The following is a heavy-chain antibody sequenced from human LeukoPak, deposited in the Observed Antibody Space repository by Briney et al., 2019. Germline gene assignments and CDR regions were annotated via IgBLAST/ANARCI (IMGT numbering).Heavy chain of an antibody. Sequence: SETLSLTCTVSGGSISSYYWSWIRQPPGKGLEWIGYIYYSGSTNYNPSLKSRVTISVDTSKNQFSLKLSSVTAADTAVYYCARFRGSYLEFYFDYWGQGTLVTVSS. CDR3: ARFRGSYLEFYFDY. CDR2: IYYSGST. J-gene: IGHJ4*02. CDR1: GGSISSYY. D-gene: IGHD1-26*01. V-gene: IGHV4-59*01.